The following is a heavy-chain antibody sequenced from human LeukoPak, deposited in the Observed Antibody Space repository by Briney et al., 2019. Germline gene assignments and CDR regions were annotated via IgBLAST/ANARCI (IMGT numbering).Heavy chain of an antibody. CDR1: GGSFSGYY. CDR2: INHSGST. Sequence: SETLSLTCAVYGGSFSGYYWSWIRQPPGKGLEWIGEINHSGSTNYNPSLKSRVTISVDTSKNQFSLKLSSVTAADTAVYYCARGRRGVVAATIYIEYFDYWGQGTLVPVSS. V-gene: IGHV4-34*01. D-gene: IGHD2-15*01. CDR3: ARGRRGVVAATIYIEYFDY. J-gene: IGHJ4*02.